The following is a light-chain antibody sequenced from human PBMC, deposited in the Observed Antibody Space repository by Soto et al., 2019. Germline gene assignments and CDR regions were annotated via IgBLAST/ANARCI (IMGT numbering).Light chain of an antibody. J-gene: IGLJ2*01. CDR3: AAWDDSLSGVI. CDR1: SSNIGRSY. V-gene: IGLV1-47*01. Sequence: QSVLTQPPSASGTAGQRVTISCSGSSSNIGRSYVFWYEQLPGTAPRLLIYRNNQRPSGVPDRFAGSKSGTGASLAISGLRSDDEAVYYCAAWDDSLSGVIFGGGTKVTVL. CDR2: RNN.